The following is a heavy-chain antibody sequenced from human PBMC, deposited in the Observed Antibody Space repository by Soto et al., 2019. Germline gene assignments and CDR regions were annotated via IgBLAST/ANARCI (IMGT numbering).Heavy chain of an antibody. CDR1: GFTFSSYA. CDR3: ASRSYYDFWSGYPVPYDYYYGMDV. Sequence: GGSLRLSCAASGFTFSSYAMSWVRQAPGKGLEWVSAISGSGGSTYYADSVKGRFTISRDNSKNTLYLQMNSLRAEDTAVYYCASRSYYDFWSGYPVPYDYYYGMDVWGQGTTVTLSS. D-gene: IGHD3-3*01. CDR2: ISGSGGST. V-gene: IGHV3-23*01. J-gene: IGHJ6*02.